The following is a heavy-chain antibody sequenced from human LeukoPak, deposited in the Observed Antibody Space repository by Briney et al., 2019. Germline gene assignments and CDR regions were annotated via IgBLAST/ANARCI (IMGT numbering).Heavy chain of an antibody. D-gene: IGHD3-3*01. CDR1: GYTFTSYG. CDR3: ARNLQYYDFWSGYYSPAVYMDV. V-gene: IGHV1-18*01. CDR2: ISAYNGNT. J-gene: IGHJ6*03. Sequence: GASVKVSCKASGYTFTSYGISWVRQAPGQGLEWMGWISAYNGNTNYAQKLQGRVTMTTDTSTSTAYMELRSLRSDDTAVYYCARNLQYYDFWSGYYSPAVYMDVWGKGTTVTVSS.